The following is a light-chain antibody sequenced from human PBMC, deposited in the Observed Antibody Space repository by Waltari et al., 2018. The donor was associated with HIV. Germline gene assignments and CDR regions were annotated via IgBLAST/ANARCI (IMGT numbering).Light chain of an antibody. J-gene: IGLJ1*01. CDR1: NLRTYY. Sequence: SSELTQDPAVSVALGQTAKITCQGDNLRTYYASWYQQKPGQAPVLVSYGKNRRPSEIPDRFSSSASRNKAFLTITGAQAEDEADYYCKTRDRSGNLYVFGTGTTVTVL. CDR3: KTRDRSGNLYV. V-gene: IGLV3-19*01. CDR2: GKN.